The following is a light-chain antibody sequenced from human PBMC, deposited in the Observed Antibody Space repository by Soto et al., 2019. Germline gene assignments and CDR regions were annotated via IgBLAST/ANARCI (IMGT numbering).Light chain of an antibody. CDR3: SSYTTSCTRV. Sequence: QSVLTQPASVSGSPGQSITISCTGTSSDVGGYNYVSWYQQHPGKAPKLMIYDVSNRPSGVSNRFSGSKSGNTASLTISGLQAEDEADYYCSSYTTSCTRVFGTVTKVTDL. J-gene: IGLJ1*01. V-gene: IGLV2-14*01. CDR2: DVS. CDR1: SSDVGGYNY.